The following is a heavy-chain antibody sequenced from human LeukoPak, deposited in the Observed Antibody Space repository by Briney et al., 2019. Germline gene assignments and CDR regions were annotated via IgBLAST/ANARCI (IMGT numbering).Heavy chain of an antibody. CDR1: GFTFDDYA. CDR3: AKDNYDILTGYFDY. Sequence: GRSLRLSCAASGFTFDDYAMHWVRQAPGKGLEWVSGISWNSGSIGYADSVKGRFTISRDNAKNSLYLQMNSLRAEDTALYYCAKDNYDILTGYFDYWGQGTLVTVSS. V-gene: IGHV3-9*01. D-gene: IGHD3-9*01. J-gene: IGHJ4*02. CDR2: ISWNSGSI.